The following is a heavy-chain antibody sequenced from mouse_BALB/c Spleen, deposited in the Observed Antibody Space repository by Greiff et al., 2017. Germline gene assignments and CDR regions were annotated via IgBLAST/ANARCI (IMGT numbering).Heavy chain of an antibody. CDR3: ARIYDYDFDY. V-gene: IGHV1S29*02. D-gene: IGHD2-4*01. CDR2: IYPYNGGT. CDR1: GYTFTDYN. J-gene: IGHJ2*01. Sequence: EVQLVESGPELVKPGASVKISCKASGYTFTDYNMHWVKQSHGQSLEWIGYIYPYNGGTGYNQKFKSKATLTVDNSSSTAYMELRSLTSEDSAVYYCARIYDYDFDYWGQGTTLTVSS.